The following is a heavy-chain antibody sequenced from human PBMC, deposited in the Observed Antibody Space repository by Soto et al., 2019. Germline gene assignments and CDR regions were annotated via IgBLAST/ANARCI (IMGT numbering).Heavy chain of an antibody. D-gene: IGHD2-15*01. CDR2: IGGSGDDT. CDR3: AERFGKGGNVYYCAMDV. J-gene: IGHJ6*02. V-gene: IGHV3-23*01. CDR1: GLTFRNYA. Sequence: EVQLLESGGGLVQPGGSLRLSCAASGLTFRNYAMSWVRQAPGKGLEWVSAIGGSGDDTYYADSVKGRFTISRDNSRNTLYVRGNSLRADDTAVYYCAERFGKGGNVYYCAMDVWGQGTTVTVSS.